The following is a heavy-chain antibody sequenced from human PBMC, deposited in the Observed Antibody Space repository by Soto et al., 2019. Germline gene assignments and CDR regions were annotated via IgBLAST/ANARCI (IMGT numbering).Heavy chain of an antibody. V-gene: IGHV1-8*01. CDR1: GYTFTSYD. Sequence: ASVKVSCKASGYTFTSYDVNWVRQATGQGLEWMGWMNPNSGNTGYAQKFQGRVTMTRNTSISTAYMELSSLRSEDTAVYYCARGMDIVVVPAANHWFDPWGQGTLVTVSS. CDR2: MNPNSGNT. CDR3: ARGMDIVVVPAANHWFDP. J-gene: IGHJ5*02. D-gene: IGHD2-2*03.